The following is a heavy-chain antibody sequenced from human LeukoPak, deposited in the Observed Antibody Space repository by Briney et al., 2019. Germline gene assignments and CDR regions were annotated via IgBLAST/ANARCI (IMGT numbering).Heavy chain of an antibody. CDR1: GFTFSSYS. V-gene: IGHV3-21*01. CDR3: ARGGAELPTPQVDY. Sequence: PGGSLRLSCAASGFTFSSYSMNWVRQAPGKGLEWVSSISSSSSYIYYADSVKGRSTISRDNAKNSLYLQMNSLRAEDTAVYYCARGGAELPTPQVDYWGQGTLVTVSS. D-gene: IGHD1-26*01. J-gene: IGHJ4*02. CDR2: ISSSSSYI.